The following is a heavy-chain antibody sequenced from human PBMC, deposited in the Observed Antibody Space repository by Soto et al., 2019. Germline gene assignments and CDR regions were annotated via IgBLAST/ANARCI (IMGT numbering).Heavy chain of an antibody. CDR3: AGDPAVAGTQDDD. Sequence: QVQLVQSGAEVKKPGSSVKVSCKASGGTFSSYTISWVRQAPGQGLEWMGRIIPILGIANDAQKFQGRVTITADKSTSTADMELGSLGSEDTAVYYCAGDPAVAGTQDDDWGQGTRVTVAS. V-gene: IGHV1-69*08. J-gene: IGHJ4*02. CDR2: IIPILGIA. CDR1: GGTFSSYT. D-gene: IGHD6-19*01.